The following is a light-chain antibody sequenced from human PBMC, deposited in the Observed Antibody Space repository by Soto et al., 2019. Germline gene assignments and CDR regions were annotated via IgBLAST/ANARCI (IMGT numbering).Light chain of an antibody. CDR3: QQSYSVPWT. J-gene: IGKJ1*01. Sequence: DIQMTQSPSSLSASVGDRVTITCRASQSISSYLNWYQKKVGKAPKVLIYGASSLQSGVPSRFSGRGSGTDFTLTISSLQPEDFATYYCQQSYSVPWTFGQGTQVEIK. CDR1: QSISSY. V-gene: IGKV1-39*01. CDR2: GAS.